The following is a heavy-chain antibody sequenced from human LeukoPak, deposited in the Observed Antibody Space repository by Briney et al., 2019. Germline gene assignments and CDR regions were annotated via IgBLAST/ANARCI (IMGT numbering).Heavy chain of an antibody. CDR1: GYTFTSYY. D-gene: IGHD5-18*01. V-gene: IGHV1-2*02. Sequence: GASVKVSCKASGYTFTSYYMHWVRQAPGQGLEWMGWINPNSGGTNYAQKFQGRVTMTRDTSISTAYMELSRLRSDDTAVYYCAREVDTAMVAYHFDYWGQGTLVTVSS. CDR3: AREVDTAMVAYHFDY. J-gene: IGHJ4*02. CDR2: INPNSGGT.